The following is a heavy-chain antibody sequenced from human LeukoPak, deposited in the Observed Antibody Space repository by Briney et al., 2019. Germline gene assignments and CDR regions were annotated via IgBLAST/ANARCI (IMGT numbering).Heavy chain of an antibody. D-gene: IGHD1-26*01. CDR2: IYYSGST. CDR3: ARAKRAGSTTNFDY. V-gene: IGHV4-59*01. CDR1: GGSISSYY. J-gene: IGHJ4*02. Sequence: SETLSLTCTVSGGSISSYYWSWIRQPPGKGLEWIGYIYYSGSTNYNPSLKSRVTISVDASKNQFSLKLSSVTAADTAVYYCARAKRAGSTTNFDYWGQGTLVTVSS.